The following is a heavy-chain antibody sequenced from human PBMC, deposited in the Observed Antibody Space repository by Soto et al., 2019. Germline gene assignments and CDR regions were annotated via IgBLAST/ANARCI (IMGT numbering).Heavy chain of an antibody. CDR3: GRVSGNAFDI. CDR2: INYSGTT. Sequence: SETLSLTCTVSGGSISSGAYFWSWIRQHPGEDLEWIGYINYSGTTYLSPSLQSRGTMSVDTSKNQFSLSLRSVTAADTAVYFCGRVSGNAFDIWGQGTMVT. D-gene: IGHD3-10*01. J-gene: IGHJ3*02. CDR1: GGSISSGAYF. V-gene: IGHV4-31*03.